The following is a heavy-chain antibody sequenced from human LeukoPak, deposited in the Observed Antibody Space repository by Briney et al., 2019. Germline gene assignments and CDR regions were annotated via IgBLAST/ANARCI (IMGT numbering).Heavy chain of an antibody. Sequence: PGRSLRLSCAASGFTFSSYAMHWVRQAPGKGLEWVAVISYDGSNKYYADSVKGRFTISRDNSKNTLYLQMNSLRAEDTAVYYCARVRPGRLSGWDYWGQGTLVTVSS. CDR2: ISYDGSNK. D-gene: IGHD2-15*01. J-gene: IGHJ4*02. CDR1: GFTFSSYA. CDR3: ARVRPGRLSGWDY. V-gene: IGHV3-30-3*01.